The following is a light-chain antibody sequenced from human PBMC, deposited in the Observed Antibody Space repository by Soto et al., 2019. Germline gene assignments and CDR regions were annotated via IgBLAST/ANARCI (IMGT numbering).Light chain of an antibody. V-gene: IGLV2-23*01. CDR3: CSYAGSSIL. CDR1: SSDVGSYNL. Sequence: QSVLTQPASVSGSPGQSITISCTGTSSDVGSYNLVSWYQHHPGKAPKLMIYEGSKRPSGVSNRFSGSKSGNTASLTISGLQAEDEADYYCCSYAGSSILFGTGTKLTVL. J-gene: IGLJ1*01. CDR2: EGS.